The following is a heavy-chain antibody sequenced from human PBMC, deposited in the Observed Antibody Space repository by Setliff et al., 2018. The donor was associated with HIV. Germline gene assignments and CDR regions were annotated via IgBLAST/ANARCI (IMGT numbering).Heavy chain of an antibody. CDR3: ARDEPKNTEAAPGY. Sequence: SVKVSCKASGGTFSSYAIYWVRQAPGQGLEWMGGTMPISGTPNYAQKFQGRVTITADESTNTAYMELSSLRSEDTAVYYCARDEPKNTEAAPGYWGQGTLVTVSS. J-gene: IGHJ4*02. CDR2: TMPISGTP. V-gene: IGHV1-69*13. CDR1: GGTFSSYA. D-gene: IGHD6-6*01.